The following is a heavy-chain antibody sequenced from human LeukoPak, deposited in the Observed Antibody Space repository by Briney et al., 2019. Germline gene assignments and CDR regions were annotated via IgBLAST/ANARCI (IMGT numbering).Heavy chain of an antibody. CDR3: TRALRGGELSQGD. CDR1: GFTFSSYS. Sequence: PGGSLRPSCAASGFTFSSYSMNWVRQAPGKGLEWVSSISSSSSYIYYADSVKGRFTISRDNAKNSLYLQMNSLRAEDTAVYYCTRALRGGELSQGDWGQGTLVTVSS. D-gene: IGHD3-16*02. J-gene: IGHJ1*01. CDR2: ISSSSSYI. V-gene: IGHV3-21*01.